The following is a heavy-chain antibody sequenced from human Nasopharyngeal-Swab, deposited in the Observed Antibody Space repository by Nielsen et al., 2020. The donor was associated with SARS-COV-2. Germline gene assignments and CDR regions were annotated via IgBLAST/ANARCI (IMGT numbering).Heavy chain of an antibody. D-gene: IGHD6-13*01. Sequence: GKSLKISCAASGFTFSSYSMNWVRQAPGKGLEWVSSISSSSSYIYYADSVKGRFTISRDNAKNSLYLQMNSLRAEDTAVYYCARGQESYSSSWLNWYFDLWGRGTLVTVSS. CDR3: ARGQESYSSSWLNWYFDL. CDR2: ISSSSSYI. J-gene: IGHJ2*01. V-gene: IGHV3-21*01. CDR1: GFTFSSYS.